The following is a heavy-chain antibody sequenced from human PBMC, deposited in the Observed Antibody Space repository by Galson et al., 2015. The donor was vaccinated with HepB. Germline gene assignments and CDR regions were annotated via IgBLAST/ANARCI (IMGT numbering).Heavy chain of an antibody. J-gene: IGHJ5*02. Sequence: SVKVSCKASGFTFTSSAMQWVRQARGQRLEWIGWIVVGSGNRIYAQKFQERVTITRDMSTSTAYMELSSLRSEDTAVYYCAAGSYFGSSGYWYWFDPRGQGTQVTVSS. V-gene: IGHV1-58*02. D-gene: IGHD3-22*01. CDR3: AAGSYFGSSGYWYWFDP. CDR1: GFTFTSSA. CDR2: IVVGSGNR.